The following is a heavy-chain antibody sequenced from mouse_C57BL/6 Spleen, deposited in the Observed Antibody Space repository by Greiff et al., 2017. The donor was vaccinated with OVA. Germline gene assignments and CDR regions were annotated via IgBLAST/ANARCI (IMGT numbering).Heavy chain of an antibody. J-gene: IGHJ4*01. D-gene: IGHD1-1*01. CDR3: ARSYYYDSSYAMDY. CDR1: GYSFTDYN. Sequence: EVQLQRSGPELVKPGASVKISCKASGYSFTDYNMNWVKQSNGKSLEWIGVINPNYGTTSYNQKFKGKATLTVDQSSSTAYMQLNSLTSEDSAVYYCARSYYYDSSYAMDYWGQGTSVTVSS. V-gene: IGHV1-39*01. CDR2: INPNYGTT.